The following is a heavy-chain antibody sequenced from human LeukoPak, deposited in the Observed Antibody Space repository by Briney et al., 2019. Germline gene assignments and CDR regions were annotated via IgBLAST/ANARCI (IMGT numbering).Heavy chain of an antibody. V-gene: IGHV4-34*01. CDR3: ARRNQQQLVNWFDP. D-gene: IGHD6-13*01. J-gene: IGHJ5*02. CDR1: GGSFSGYY. CDR2: INHSGST. Sequence: PSETLSLTCAVYGGSFSGYYWSWIRQPPGKGLEWIGEINHSGSTNYNPSLKSRVTISVDTSKNQFSLKLSSVTAADTAVYYCARRNQQQLVNWFDPWGQGTLVTVSS.